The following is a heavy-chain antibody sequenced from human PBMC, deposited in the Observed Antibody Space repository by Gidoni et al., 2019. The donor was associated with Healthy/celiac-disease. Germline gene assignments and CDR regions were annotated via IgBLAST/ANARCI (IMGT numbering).Heavy chain of an antibody. D-gene: IGHD3-22*01. Sequence: GRFTISRDNAKNSLYLQMNSLRAEDTALYYCAKAETYYYDSSGYYEGYYFDYWGQGTLVTVSS. V-gene: IGHV3-9*01. CDR3: AKAETYYYDSSGYYEGYYFDY. J-gene: IGHJ4*02.